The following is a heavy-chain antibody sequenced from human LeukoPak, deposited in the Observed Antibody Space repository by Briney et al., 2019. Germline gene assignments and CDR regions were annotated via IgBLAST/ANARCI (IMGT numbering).Heavy chain of an antibody. CDR2: IYTSGST. Sequence: SETLSLTCTVSGGSISSYYWSWIRQPAGKGLEWIGRIYTSGSTNNNPSLKSRVTMSVDTSKNQISLKLSSVTAADTAVYYCARDQTYYDILTGYTHLNWFDPWGQGTLVTVSS. D-gene: IGHD3-9*01. CDR3: ARDQTYYDILTGYTHLNWFDP. CDR1: GGSISSYY. V-gene: IGHV4-4*07. J-gene: IGHJ5*02.